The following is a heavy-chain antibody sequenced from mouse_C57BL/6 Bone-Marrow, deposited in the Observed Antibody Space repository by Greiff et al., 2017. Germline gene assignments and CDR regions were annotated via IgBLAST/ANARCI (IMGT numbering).Heavy chain of an antibody. J-gene: IGHJ3*01. V-gene: IGHV1-81*01. CDR3: ARGNGYWFAY. CDR1: GYTFTSYG. Sequence: QVQLKESGAELARPGASVKLSYKASGYTFTSYGISWVKQRTGQGLEWIGEIYPRSGNTYYNEKFKGKATLTADKSSSTAYMEIRSLTTEDSAVFFCARGNGYWFAYWGQGTLVTVSA. D-gene: IGHD2-2*01. CDR2: IYPRSGNT.